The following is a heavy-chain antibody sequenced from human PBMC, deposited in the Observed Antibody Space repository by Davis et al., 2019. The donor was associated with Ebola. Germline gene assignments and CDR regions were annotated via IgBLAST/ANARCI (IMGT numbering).Heavy chain of an antibody. CDR2: IYYSGST. J-gene: IGHJ6*03. V-gene: IGHV4-31*03. CDR3: ARDLRYDSSGYDYYFYMDV. D-gene: IGHD3-22*01. Sequence: PSETLSLTCTVSGGSISRGGSYWTWIRQHPGKGLEWIGYIYYSGSTYYKPSLKSRVTISLDTSTNQFSLNLYSVIAADTAVYYCARDLRYDSSGYDYYFYMDVWGKGTTVTVSS. CDR1: GGSISRGGSY.